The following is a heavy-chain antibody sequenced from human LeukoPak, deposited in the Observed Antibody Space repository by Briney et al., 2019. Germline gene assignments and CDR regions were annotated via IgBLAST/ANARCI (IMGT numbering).Heavy chain of an antibody. V-gene: IGHV3-23*01. CDR2: ISGTGGTT. D-gene: IGHD2-8*02. J-gene: IGHJ5*02. Sequence: GGTLRLSCAASGFTFSSYGMSWVRQAPGKGLEWVSTISGTGGTTYYADSVKGRFTISRDNSKSSLYLQLNNLRAEDTATYYCAKGQPPYCTSDTCHRFDWFDPWGQGTLVTVSS. CDR1: GFTFSSYG. CDR3: AKGQPPYCTSDTCHRFDWFDP.